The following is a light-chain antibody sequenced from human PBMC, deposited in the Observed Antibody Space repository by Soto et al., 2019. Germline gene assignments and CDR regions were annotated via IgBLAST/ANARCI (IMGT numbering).Light chain of an antibody. V-gene: IGLV2-14*01. CDR1: SSDIGGYKY. CDR2: EVS. J-gene: IGLJ2*01. Sequence: QSALTQPASVSGSPGQSITISCTGTSSDIGGYKYVSWYQQYPGKAPKIMIYEVSKRPSGVSNRFSGSKSGSTASLTISGLQAEDEADYYCSSYASSTALVFGGGTNVTVL. CDR3: SSYASSTALV.